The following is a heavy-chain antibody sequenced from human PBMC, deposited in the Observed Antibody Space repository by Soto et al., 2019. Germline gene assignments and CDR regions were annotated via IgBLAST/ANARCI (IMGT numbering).Heavy chain of an antibody. J-gene: IGHJ5*02. D-gene: IGHD3-16*02. V-gene: IGHV3-23*01. CDR2: ISGSGGSQ. CDR1: GFTFSSYA. CDR3: AKQATLGGVIVPYNWFDP. Sequence: GGSLRLSCAASGFTFSSYAMSWVRQPPGKGLEWVSAISGSGGSQENAGSVKGRFTISRDNSKNTLYLQMNSLRAEDTAVYDCAKQATLGGVIVPYNWFDPWGQGTLVTVSS.